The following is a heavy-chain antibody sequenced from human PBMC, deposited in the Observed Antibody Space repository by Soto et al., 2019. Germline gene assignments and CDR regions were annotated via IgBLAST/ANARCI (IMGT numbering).Heavy chain of an antibody. CDR2: INPSGGST. Sequence: GASVKVSCKASGYTFTSYYMHWGRQAPGQGLEWMGIINPSGGSTSYAQKFQGRVTMTRDTSTSTVYMELSSLRSEATAVYYCARDLVWGRSDILAATTSNRLDPWGQGTLVTVSS. V-gene: IGHV1-46*01. CDR3: ARDLVWGRSDILAATTSNRLDP. J-gene: IGHJ5*02. D-gene: IGHD1-26*01. CDR1: GYTFTSYY.